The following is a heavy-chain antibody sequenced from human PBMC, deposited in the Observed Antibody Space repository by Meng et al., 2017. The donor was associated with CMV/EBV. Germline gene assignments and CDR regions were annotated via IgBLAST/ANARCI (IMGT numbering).Heavy chain of an antibody. D-gene: IGHD2/OR15-2a*01. V-gene: IGHV1-2*02. CDR2: INPASGDT. Sequence: GYTFTGYYIHWARQAPGQGLEWMGCINPASGDTILAQKFQGRVTMTRDTSLTTAYMELNRLRSDDTAVYYCATSSVEVMIYAGLDYWGQGTLVTVSS. CDR1: GYTFTGYY. J-gene: IGHJ4*02. CDR3: ATSSVEVMIYAGLDY.